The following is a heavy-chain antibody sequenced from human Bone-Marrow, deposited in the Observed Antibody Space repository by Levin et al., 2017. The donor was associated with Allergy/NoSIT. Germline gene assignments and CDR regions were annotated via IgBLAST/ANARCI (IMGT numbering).Heavy chain of an antibody. V-gene: IGHV4-59*01. J-gene: IGHJ4*02. CDR3: ARSDSSGFYYDLDY. Sequence: SQTLSLPCPVSCGSIRSYYWNWIRQPPGKGLEWIGHIYYSGTTNYNPSLKSRVTISVDTSKNQFSLKLSSVTAADTAVYYCARSDSSGFYYDLDYWGQGTLLTVSS. D-gene: IGHD3-22*01. CDR2: IYYSGTT. CDR1: CGSIRSYY.